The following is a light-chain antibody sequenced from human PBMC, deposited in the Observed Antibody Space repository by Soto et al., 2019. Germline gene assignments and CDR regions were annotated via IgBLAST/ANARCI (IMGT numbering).Light chain of an antibody. J-gene: IGKJ3*01. CDR3: QQRSNWPPNCT. V-gene: IGKV3-11*01. CDR1: QSVSSY. Sequence: EIVLTKSPATLSLPPEERATLSCRVSQSVSSYLAWYQQKPGQAPRLLIFDASNRATGIPARFSGSGSGTDFTLTISSLEPEDFAVYYCQQRSNWPPNCTFGPGTKVDIK. CDR2: DAS.